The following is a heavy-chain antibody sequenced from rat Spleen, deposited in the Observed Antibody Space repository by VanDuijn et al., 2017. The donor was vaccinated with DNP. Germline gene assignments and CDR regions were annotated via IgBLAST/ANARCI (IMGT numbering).Heavy chain of an antibody. Sequence: QVQLKESGPVLVQASETLSLTCTVSGFSLTNYGVIWVRQSPGKGLEWMGIIWGHGSTDYNSALKSRLSINRDTTKIQVFLKMNRLQTNDTAIYYCTRESWGYVMDAWGQGASVTVSS. J-gene: IGHJ4*01. CDR2: IWGHGST. CDR1: GFSLTNYG. CDR3: TRESWGYVMDA. D-gene: IGHD5-1*01. V-gene: IGHV2S75*01.